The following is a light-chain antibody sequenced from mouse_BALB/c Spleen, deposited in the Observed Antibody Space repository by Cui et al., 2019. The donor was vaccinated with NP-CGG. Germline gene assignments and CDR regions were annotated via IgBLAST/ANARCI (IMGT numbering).Light chain of an antibody. Sequence: QPVLTQESALTTSPGETVTLTCRSSTGIVTTNNYANWVQEKPDHLFTGLIGGTNNRAPGVPARFSGSLIGDKAALTITGAQTEDEAIYFCALWYSNHWVFGGGTKLTVL. CDR1: TGIVTTNNY. CDR3: ALWYSNHWV. CDR2: GTN. V-gene: IGLV1*01. J-gene: IGLJ1*01.